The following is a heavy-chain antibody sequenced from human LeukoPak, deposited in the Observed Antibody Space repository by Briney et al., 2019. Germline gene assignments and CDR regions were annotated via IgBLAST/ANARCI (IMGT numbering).Heavy chain of an antibody. D-gene: IGHD1-26*01. CDR2: IYYGGST. CDR3: ARGLSGSYWDF. Sequence: SETLSLTRSVSGGLINSYYWTWIRRPPKKGLEWIGDIYYGGSTSHNPSLKSRVTISVDASKKQFFLKLTSVTAADTAVYYCARGLSGSYWDFWGQGTVVTVSS. CDR1: GGLINSYY. J-gene: IGHJ4*02. V-gene: IGHV4-59*01.